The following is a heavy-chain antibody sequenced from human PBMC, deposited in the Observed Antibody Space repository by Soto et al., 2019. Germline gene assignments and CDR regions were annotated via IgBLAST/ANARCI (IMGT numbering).Heavy chain of an antibody. CDR3: ASRYSYGTIYYYYGMDV. CDR2: IIPIFGTA. V-gene: IGHV1-69*01. D-gene: IGHD5-18*01. CDR1: GGTFSSYA. J-gene: IGHJ6*02. Sequence: QVQLVQSGAEVKKPGSSVKVSCKASGGTFSSYAISWVRQAPGQGLEWMGGIIPIFGTANYAQKFQGRVTITADESTSTAYREVSSLRSEDTAVYYCASRYSYGTIYYYYGMDVWGQGTTVTVSS.